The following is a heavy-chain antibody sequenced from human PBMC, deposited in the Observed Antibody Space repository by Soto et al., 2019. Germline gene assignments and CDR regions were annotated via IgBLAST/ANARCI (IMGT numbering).Heavy chain of an antibody. J-gene: IGHJ4*02. Sequence: GGSLRLSCAASGFTFSNAWMSWVRQAPGKGLGWVGRIKSKTDGGTTDYTAPVKGRFTISRDDSKNTLYLQMNSLKTEDTAVYYCAREVGRGSGSYYLDYWGQETLVTVSS. CDR3: AREVGRGSGSYYLDY. CDR2: IKSKTDGGTT. D-gene: IGHD3-16*01. CDR1: GFTFSNAW. V-gene: IGHV3-15*01.